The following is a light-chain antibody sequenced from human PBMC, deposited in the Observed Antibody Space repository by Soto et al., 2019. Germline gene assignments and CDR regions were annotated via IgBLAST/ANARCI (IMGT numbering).Light chain of an antibody. CDR3: MQGTHWPIT. V-gene: IGKV2-30*02. CDR1: QSLVHSDVIAY. CDR2: KVS. J-gene: IGKJ5*01. Sequence: DVVMTQSPLSLPVTLGQPASISCRSNQSLVHSDVIAYCSWFEQRPGRSPRRRIYKVSNRDSGVPARFSGSGSGTDFALKISRVEAEDVGVYYCMQGTHWPITFGQGTRLEIK.